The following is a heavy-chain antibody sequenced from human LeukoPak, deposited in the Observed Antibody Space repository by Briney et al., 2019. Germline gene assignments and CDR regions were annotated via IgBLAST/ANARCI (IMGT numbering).Heavy chain of an antibody. J-gene: IGHJ4*02. Sequence: PGGSLRLSCAASGFTFSSYAMSWVRQAPGKGLEWVSAISGSGGSTYYADSVKGRFTISRDNSKNTLYLQMNSLRAEDTAVYYCARTPTIYSYAYYFDYWGQGTLVTVSS. CDR1: GFTFSSYA. CDR3: ARTPTIYSYAYYFDY. CDR2: ISGSGGST. V-gene: IGHV3-23*01. D-gene: IGHD5-18*01.